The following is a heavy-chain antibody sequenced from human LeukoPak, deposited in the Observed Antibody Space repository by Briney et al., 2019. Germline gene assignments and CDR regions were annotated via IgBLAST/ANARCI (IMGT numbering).Heavy chain of an antibody. CDR1: GFTVSSNY. J-gene: IGHJ4*02. V-gene: IGHV3-66*01. CDR3: ARDFPPDGVYCSGGSCYHDY. CDR2: IYSGGST. D-gene: IGHD2-15*01. Sequence: GGPLRLSCAASGFTVSSNYMSWVRQAPGKGLEWVSVIYSGGSTYYADSVKGRFTISRDNSKNTLYLQMNSLRAEDTAVYYCARDFPPDGVYCSGGSCYHDYWGQGTLVTVSS.